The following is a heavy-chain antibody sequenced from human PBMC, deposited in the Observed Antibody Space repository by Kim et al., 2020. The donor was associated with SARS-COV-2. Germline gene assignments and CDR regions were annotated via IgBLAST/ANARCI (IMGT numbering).Heavy chain of an antibody. D-gene: IGHD3-22*01. CDR3: AREAHDQTTYYYDSSGYYPTD. Sequence: SETLSLTCTVSGGSISSGDYYWSWIRQPPGKGLEWIGYIYYSGSTYYNPSLKSRVTISVDTSKNQFSLKLSSVTAADTAVYYCAREAHDQTTYYYDSSGYYPTDWGQGTLVTVSS. CDR1: GGSISSGDYY. V-gene: IGHV4-30-4*01. J-gene: IGHJ4*02. CDR2: IYYSGST.